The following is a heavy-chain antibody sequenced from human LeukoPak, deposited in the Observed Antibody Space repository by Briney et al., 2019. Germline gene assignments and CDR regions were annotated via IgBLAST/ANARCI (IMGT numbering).Heavy chain of an antibody. CDR1: GGSISSGGYS. Sequence: SETLSLTCAVAGGSISSGGYSWSWIRQPPGKGLEWIGYIHHSGSTYYNPSLKSRVTISIDRSKHPSSLKLSSVTAPHTAVYYCARVTLEWLRAIDYWGQGTLVSVSS. D-gene: IGHD3-3*01. CDR2: IHHSGST. CDR3: ARVTLEWLRAIDY. J-gene: IGHJ4*02. V-gene: IGHV4-30-2*01.